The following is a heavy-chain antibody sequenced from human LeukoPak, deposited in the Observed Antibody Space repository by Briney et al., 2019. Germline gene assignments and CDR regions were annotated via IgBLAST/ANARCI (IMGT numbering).Heavy chain of an antibody. CDR3: ARAAIVVVPAAIDY. J-gene: IGHJ4*02. CDR1: GYTFTIYY. V-gene: IGHV1-46*01. D-gene: IGHD2-2*01. Sequence: AAVKVSFKASGYTFTIYYMHWVRQAPGQGGEGMGLINPSGGSTSYAQKFQGRVTMTRDTSTSTVYMELSSLRSEDTAVYYCARAAIVVVPAAIDYWGQGTLVTVSS. CDR2: INPSGGST.